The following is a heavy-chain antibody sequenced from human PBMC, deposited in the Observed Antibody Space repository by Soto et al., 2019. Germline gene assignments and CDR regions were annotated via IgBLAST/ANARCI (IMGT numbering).Heavy chain of an antibody. CDR1: GGSASSANYY. D-gene: IGHD2-8*01. J-gene: IGHJ4*02. CDR2: VFYSGNT. V-gene: IGHV4-61*01. CDR3: VNGFSLDY. Sequence: KPSETLSLTCTVSGGSASSANYYWTWIRQPPGKGLEWIGYVFYSGNTNSNPSLKSRVRISVDTSKDQFSLKLRSVTAADTAVYFCVNGFSLDYWGQGILVTVSS.